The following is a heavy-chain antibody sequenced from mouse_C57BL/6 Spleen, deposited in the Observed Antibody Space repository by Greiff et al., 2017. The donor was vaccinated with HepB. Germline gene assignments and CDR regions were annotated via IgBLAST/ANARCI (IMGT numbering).Heavy chain of an antibody. J-gene: IGHJ4*01. V-gene: IGHV1-53*01. Sequence: QLQQPGTELVKPGASVKLSCKASGYTFTSYWMHWVKQRPGQGLEWIGNINPSNGGTNYNEKFKSKATLTVDKSSSTAYMQLSSLTSEDSAVYYCARDSSGYFYAMDYWGQGTSVTVSS. CDR2: INPSNGGT. D-gene: IGHD3-2*02. CDR3: ARDSSGYFYAMDY. CDR1: GYTFTSYW.